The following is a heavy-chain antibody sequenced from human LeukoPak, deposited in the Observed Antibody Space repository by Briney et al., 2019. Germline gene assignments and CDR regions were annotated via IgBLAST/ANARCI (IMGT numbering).Heavy chain of an antibody. CDR1: GYTFTGYY. J-gene: IGHJ4*02. CDR3: ARGEHDYGDHDFDY. Sequence: EASVKVSCKASGYTFTGYYMHWVRQAPGQGLEWMGWINPNSGGTNYAQKFQGGVTMTRDTSISTAYMELSRLRSDDTAVYYCARGEHDYGDHDFDYWGQGTLVTVSS. D-gene: IGHD4-17*01. CDR2: INPNSGGT. V-gene: IGHV1-2*02.